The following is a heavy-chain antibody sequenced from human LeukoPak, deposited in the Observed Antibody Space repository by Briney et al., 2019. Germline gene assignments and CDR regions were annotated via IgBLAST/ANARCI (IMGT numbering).Heavy chain of an antibody. CDR3: ARSSVLLWFGELFARRFDY. CDR2: INPNSGGT. CDR1: GYTFTGYY. Sequence: ASVKVSCKASGYTFTGYYMHWVRQAPGQGLEWMGWINPNSGGTNYAQRFQGRVTMTRDTSISTAYMELSRLRSDDTAVYYCARSSVLLWFGELFARRFDYWGQGTLVTVSS. J-gene: IGHJ4*02. V-gene: IGHV1-2*02. D-gene: IGHD3-10*01.